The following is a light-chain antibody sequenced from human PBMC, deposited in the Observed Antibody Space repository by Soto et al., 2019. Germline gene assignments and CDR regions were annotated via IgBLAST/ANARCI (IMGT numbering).Light chain of an antibody. CDR1: QNVKSN. CDR2: GAA. V-gene: IGKV3-15*01. CDR3: QQYNSWPRT. Sequence: QSPAALSVSQGELASLSCKASQNVKSNLAWEQHKPGQAPRLLIYGAATGATGVPARFSGSGSGTEFTLTISSLQPEDFAGYYCQQYNSWPRTFGQGTKV. J-gene: IGKJ1*01.